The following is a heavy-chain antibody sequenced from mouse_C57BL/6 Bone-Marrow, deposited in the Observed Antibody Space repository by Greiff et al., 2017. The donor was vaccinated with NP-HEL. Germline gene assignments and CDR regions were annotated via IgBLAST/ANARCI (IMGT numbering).Heavy chain of an antibody. D-gene: IGHD1-1*01. Sequence: EVQLQQSGPELVKPGASVKISCKASGYTFTDYYMNWVQQSHGKSLEWIGDINPNNGGTSYNQKFKGKATLTVGKSSSTAYMELRSLTSEDSAVYYCARSLLYYGSSYGYFDVWGTGTTVTVSS. J-gene: IGHJ1*03. CDR3: ARSLLYYGSSYGYFDV. CDR2: INPNNGGT. V-gene: IGHV1-26*01. CDR1: GYTFTDYY.